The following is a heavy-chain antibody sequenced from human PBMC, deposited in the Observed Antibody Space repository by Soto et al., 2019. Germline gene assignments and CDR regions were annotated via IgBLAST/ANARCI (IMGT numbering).Heavy chain of an antibody. CDR3: ATYCSSSSCRSY. CDR2: IKQDRSGK. D-gene: IGHD2-2*01. V-gene: IGHV3-7*05. CDR1: GFTFDDYA. Sequence: GGSLRLSCAASGFTFDDYAMRWVRQAPGKGLEWVSSIKQDRSGKCYVGSVKGRFTISRDNAGNSLYLQMDSLRVEDTAVYYCATYCSSSSCRSYWGQGTLVTVSS. J-gene: IGHJ4*02.